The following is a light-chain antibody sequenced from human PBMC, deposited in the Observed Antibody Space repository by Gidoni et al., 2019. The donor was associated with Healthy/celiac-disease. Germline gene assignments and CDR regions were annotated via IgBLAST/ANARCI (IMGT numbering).Light chain of an antibody. Sequence: QSVLTPPPSASGTPGQRVTISCSGSSSNIGSNTVNWYQQPPGTAPKLLIYSNNQRPSGVPDRFSGSKSGTSASLAISGLQSEDEADYYCAAWDDSLNGLVFGGGTKLTVL. CDR3: AAWDDSLNGLV. J-gene: IGLJ2*01. CDR1: SSNIGSNT. CDR2: SNN. V-gene: IGLV1-44*01.